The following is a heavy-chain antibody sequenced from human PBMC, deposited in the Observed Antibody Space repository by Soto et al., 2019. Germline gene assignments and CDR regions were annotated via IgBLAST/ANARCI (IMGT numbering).Heavy chain of an antibody. CDR1: GFTFSSYG. J-gene: IGHJ3*01. V-gene: IGHV3-33*01. CDR2: IWYDGSNK. D-gene: IGHD3-10*01. CDR3: ASYGSGSYYNVVNAFDV. Sequence: QVQLVESGGGVVQPGRSLRLSCAASGFTFSSYGMHWVRQAPGKGLEWVAVIWYDGSNKYYADSVKGRFTISRDNSKNTLYLQMNILRAEDTAVYYCASYGSGSYYNVVNAFDVWGQGTMVTVSS.